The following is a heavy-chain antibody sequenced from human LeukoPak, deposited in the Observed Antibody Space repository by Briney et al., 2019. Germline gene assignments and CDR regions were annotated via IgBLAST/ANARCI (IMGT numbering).Heavy chain of an antibody. CDR3: ARVAVSLAIDY. V-gene: IGHV3-53*01. J-gene: IGHJ4*02. Sequence: GGSLRLSCAASGFTVSSNYMSWVRQAPGKGLEWVSVIYSGGSTYYADSVKGRFTISRDNSKNTLYLQMNSLRAEDTAVYYCARVAVSLAIDYWGQGTMVTVSS. CDR1: GFTVSSNY. CDR2: IYSGGST. D-gene: IGHD6-19*01.